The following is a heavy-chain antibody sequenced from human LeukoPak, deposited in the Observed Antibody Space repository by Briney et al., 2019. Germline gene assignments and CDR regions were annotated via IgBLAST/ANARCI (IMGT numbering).Heavy chain of an antibody. Sequence: SSETLSLTCTVSGGSISSYYWSWIRQPPGKGLEWIGYIYYSGGTSYNPSLKSRVTISVGTSKNQFSLKLSSVTAADTAVYYCARLQRNYDILTAYTFDYWGQGTLVTVSS. D-gene: IGHD3-9*01. CDR3: ARLQRNYDILTAYTFDY. CDR1: GGSISSYY. J-gene: IGHJ4*02. V-gene: IGHV4-59*08. CDR2: IYYSGGT.